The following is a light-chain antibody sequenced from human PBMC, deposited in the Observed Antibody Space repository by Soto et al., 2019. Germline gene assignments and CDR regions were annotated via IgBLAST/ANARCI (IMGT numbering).Light chain of an antibody. CDR2: KAS. CDR3: QQSYSTPRT. V-gene: IGKV1-39*01. Sequence: DIQMTQSPSTLSASVGDRVTITCRASQSISSYLDWYQQKPGKAPKLLIYKASSLQSGVPSRFSGSGSGTDFTLTISSLQPEDFATYYCQQSYSTPRTFCQGTKVDIK. J-gene: IGKJ1*01. CDR1: QSISSY.